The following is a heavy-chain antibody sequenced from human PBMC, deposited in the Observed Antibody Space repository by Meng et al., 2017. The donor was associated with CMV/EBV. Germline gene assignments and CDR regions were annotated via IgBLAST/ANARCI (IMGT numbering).Heavy chain of an antibody. V-gene: IGHV1-69*10. Sequence: SVTVSCKASGCTFSSYAISWVRQAPGQGLEWMGGIIPILGIPNYAQKFQGRVTITTDKSTSTAYMELSSLRSEDTAVYYCARGIVVPARYYYYGMDGWGQGTTVTVSS. CDR1: GCTFSSYA. CDR3: ARGIVVPARYYYYGMDG. J-gene: IGHJ6*02. CDR2: IIPILGIP. D-gene: IGHD2-2*01.